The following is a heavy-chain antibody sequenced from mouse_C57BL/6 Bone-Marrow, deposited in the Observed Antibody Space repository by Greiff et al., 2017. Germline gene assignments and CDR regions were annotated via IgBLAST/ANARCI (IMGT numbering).Heavy chain of an antibody. J-gene: IGHJ1*03. V-gene: IGHV5-9*01. Sequence: EVMLVEPGGGLVKPGGSLKLSCAASGFTFSSYTMSWVRQTPEQRLQWVAAISGGGGNTYYPDSVKGRFTISRDNDKNILYLQMSSLRSEDTALYYCSRQVTTVLATKYFDVWGTGTTVTVSS. CDR3: SRQVTTVLATKYFDV. CDR2: ISGGGGNT. D-gene: IGHD1-1*01. CDR1: GFTFSSYT.